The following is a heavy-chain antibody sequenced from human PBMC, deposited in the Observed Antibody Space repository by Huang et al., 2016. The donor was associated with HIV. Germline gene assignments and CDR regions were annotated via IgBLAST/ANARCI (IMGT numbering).Heavy chain of an antibody. Sequence: VESGGRLVQPGGSIRLSCVGSTFSCGGYWMSWVRQTPGKGLGWVANIKQDESEMYDVEAVKGRFNISRDNAKKILFLQMDNVRVEDTATYYCATKTGAMDIWGQGTAVTVS. J-gene: IGHJ6*02. D-gene: IGHD1-7*01. V-gene: IGHV3-7*01. CDR3: ATKTGAMDI. CDR2: IKQDESEM. CDR1: TFSCGGYW.